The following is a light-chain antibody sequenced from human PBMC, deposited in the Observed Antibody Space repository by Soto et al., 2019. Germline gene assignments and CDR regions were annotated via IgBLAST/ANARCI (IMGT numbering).Light chain of an antibody. CDR1: SSDVGYYDF. CDR3: CSYAGNLAL. CDR2: DAT. J-gene: IGLJ2*01. V-gene: IGLV2-8*01. Sequence: QSVLTQHPSASGFPGHSVTISFTGTSSDVGYYDFVSWYQQHPGKAPKLMMSDATKRPSGVPDRFSGSKSGNTASLTISGLQAEDEADYYCCSYAGNLALFGGGTKVTVL.